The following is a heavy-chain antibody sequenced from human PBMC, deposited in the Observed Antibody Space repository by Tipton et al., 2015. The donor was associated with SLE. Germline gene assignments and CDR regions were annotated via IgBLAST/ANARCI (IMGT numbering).Heavy chain of an antibody. D-gene: IGHD6-6*01. CDR1: GFTFDNYA. CDR3: ARDRYSSSTLFEY. CDR2: ISWNGRTK. V-gene: IGHV3-9*01. Sequence: SLRLSCAASGFTFDNYAMHWVRQVPGKGLEWVAGISWNGRTKGYADSVKGRFSISRDNAKNSLSLQMISLRTEDTAFYYCARDRYSSSTLFEYWGQGTLVTVSS. J-gene: IGHJ4*02.